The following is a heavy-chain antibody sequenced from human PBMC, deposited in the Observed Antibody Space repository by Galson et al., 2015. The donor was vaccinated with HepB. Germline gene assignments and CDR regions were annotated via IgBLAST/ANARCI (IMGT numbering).Heavy chain of an antibody. J-gene: IGHJ4*02. CDR1: GFTSTYA. Sequence: SLRLSCAVSGFTSTYAMSWLRQAPGKGLEWVAGINGGGSETYYADSVRGRFTISRDNSKNTVYLQMHSLRAEDTAVYYCAKRGYYDGSGYYPFDSWGQGTLVTVSS. D-gene: IGHD3-22*01. CDR3: AKRGYYDGSGYYPFDS. CDR2: INGGGSET. V-gene: IGHV3-23*01.